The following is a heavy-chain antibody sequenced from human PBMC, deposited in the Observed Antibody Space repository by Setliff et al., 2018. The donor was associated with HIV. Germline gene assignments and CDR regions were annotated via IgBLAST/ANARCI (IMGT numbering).Heavy chain of an antibody. V-gene: IGHV3-7*01. CDR1: GFNFGYYW. D-gene: IGHD3-10*01. J-gene: IGHJ4*02. CDR2: ISPDGRQK. Sequence: PGESLKISCAASGFNFGYYWMSWVRQTPGKGLEWVTNISPDGRQKGYVDSVRGRFTISRDNAKNSLYLQMNSLRGEDTAVYFRVPHYHVEWGQGTLVTVSS. CDR3: VPHYHVE.